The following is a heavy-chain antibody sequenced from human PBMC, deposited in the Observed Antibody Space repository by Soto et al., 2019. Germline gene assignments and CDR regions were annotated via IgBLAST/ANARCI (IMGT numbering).Heavy chain of an antibody. V-gene: IGHV4-34*01. CDR1: GGSLSGYY. D-gene: IGHD2-8*01. CDR3: GRVVIMMAIESIDS. J-gene: IGHJ4*02. Sequence: PSEILSRTCAGHGGSLSGYYWTWIRQPAGKGLEWIGEVNPAGITNYRSTGKRRLAISLDTTTKQASLEMTSVTDADTAVYSCGRVVIMMAIESIDSWGPGTLVTVSS. CDR2: VNPAGIT.